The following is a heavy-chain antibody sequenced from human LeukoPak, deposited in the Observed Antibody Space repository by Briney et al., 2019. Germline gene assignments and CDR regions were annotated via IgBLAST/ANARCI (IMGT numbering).Heavy chain of an antibody. J-gene: IGHJ4*02. V-gene: IGHV3-49*04. CDR2: IASETYGWTA. CDR1: GFTFGDYA. Sequence: PGGSLRLSCTASGFTFGDYAMTWVRQAPGKGLEWVGFIASETYGWTAEYAASVKGRFTISRDDSKSIAYLQMNSLKTEDTAVYYCTRDQTPYYWGQGTLVTVSS. CDR3: TRDQTPYY.